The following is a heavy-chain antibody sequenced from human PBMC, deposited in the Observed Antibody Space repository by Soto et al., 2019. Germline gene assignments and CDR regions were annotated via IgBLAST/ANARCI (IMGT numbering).Heavy chain of an antibody. CDR3: AREVYSTSSGVWFDP. CDR2: SFSNGER. J-gene: IGHJ5*02. D-gene: IGHD6-6*01. Sequence: QVTLKGSGPVLVKPTETLTLTCSVSGFSLSDATMGVSWIRQPPGKALEWLAHSFSNGERSYSASLRSRLTISKHTSKRQVGLTMTNVDTGDTATYYGAREVYSTSSGVWFDPWGQGPLVNVSS. V-gene: IGHV2-26*01. CDR1: GFSLSDATMG.